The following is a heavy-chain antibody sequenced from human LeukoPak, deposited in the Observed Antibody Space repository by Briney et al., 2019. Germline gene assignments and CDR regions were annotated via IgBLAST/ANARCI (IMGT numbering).Heavy chain of an antibody. J-gene: IGHJ4*02. V-gene: IGHV3-21*01. CDR1: GFTFSSYS. CDR2: ISSSRSYI. CDR3: LTTVVTNFFDY. D-gene: IGHD4-23*01. Sequence: PGGSLRLSCAASGFTFSSYSMNWVRQAPGKGLEWVSFISSSRSYIYYADSVKGRFTTSRDNAKNSLYLQMNSLRAEDTAVYYCLTTVVTNFFDYWGQGTLVTVSS.